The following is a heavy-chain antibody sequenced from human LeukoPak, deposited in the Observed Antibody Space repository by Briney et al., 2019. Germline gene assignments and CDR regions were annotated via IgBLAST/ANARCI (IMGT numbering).Heavy chain of an antibody. CDR1: GYTFTSYA. J-gene: IGHJ5*02. V-gene: IGHV1-3*01. Sequence: ASVKVSCKASGYTFTSYAMHWVRQAPGQRLEWMGWINAGNGNTKYSQKFQGRVTTTRDTSASTAYMELSSLRSEDTAVYYCARSITIFGVVNNWFDPWGQGTLVTVSS. D-gene: IGHD3-3*01. CDR3: ARSITIFGVVNNWFDP. CDR2: INAGNGNT.